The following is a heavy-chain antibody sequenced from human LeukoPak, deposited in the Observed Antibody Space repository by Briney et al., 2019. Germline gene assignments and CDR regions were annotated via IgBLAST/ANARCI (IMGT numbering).Heavy chain of an antibody. V-gene: IGHV3-30-3*01. CDR2: ISYDGSNK. Sequence: GGSLRLSCAASGFTFSSYAMHWVRQAPGKGLEWVAVISYDGSNKYYADSVKGRFTISRGNSKNTLYLQMNSLRAEDTAVYYCARDSRDSSGYYSGDYGMDVWGQGTTVTVSS. CDR3: ARDSRDSSGYYSGDYGMDV. D-gene: IGHD3-22*01. J-gene: IGHJ6*02. CDR1: GFTFSSYA.